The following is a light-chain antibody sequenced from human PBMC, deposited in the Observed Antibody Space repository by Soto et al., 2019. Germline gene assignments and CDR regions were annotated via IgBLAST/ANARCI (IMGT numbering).Light chain of an antibody. CDR3: VLYMGSGIWV. J-gene: IGLJ3*02. Sequence: QAVVTQEPSFSVSPGGTVTLTCGLSLGSVSTSYYPSWYQQTPGQAPRTLIYSTNTRSSGVPDRFSGSILGNKAALTITGAQADDESHYYCVLYMGSGIWVFGGGTKLTVL. CDR1: LGSVSTSYY. CDR2: STN. V-gene: IGLV8-61*01.